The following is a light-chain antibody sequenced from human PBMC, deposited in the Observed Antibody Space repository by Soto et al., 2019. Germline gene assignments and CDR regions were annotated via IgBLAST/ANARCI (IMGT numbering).Light chain of an antibody. J-gene: IGLJ1*01. Sequence: QSVVTQPASGSGSPGQSITISCTGTSSDVGDYNYVSWYQQHPGKAPKLMIYDVSNRPSGVSNRFSGSKSGNTASLTISGLQAEDEADYYCSSYAGSNNFGYVFGTGTKVTVL. CDR2: DVS. V-gene: IGLV2-14*01. CDR1: SSDVGDYNY. CDR3: SSYAGSNNFGYV.